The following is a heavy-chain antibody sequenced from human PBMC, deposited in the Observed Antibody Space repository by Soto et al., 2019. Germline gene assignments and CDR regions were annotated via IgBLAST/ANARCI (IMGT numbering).Heavy chain of an antibody. CDR3: AGDVRIAAAFGWFDP. D-gene: IGHD6-13*01. CDR1: GLTFSSYW. CDR2: IKQDGSEK. Sequence: EVQLVESGGGLVQPGGSLRLSCAASGLTFSSYWMSWVRQAPGKGLEWVANIKQDGSEKYYVDSVKGRFTISRDNAKNSLYLQMNSLRAEDTAMYFCAGDVRIAAAFGWFDPWGQGTLVTVSS. J-gene: IGHJ5*02. V-gene: IGHV3-7*03.